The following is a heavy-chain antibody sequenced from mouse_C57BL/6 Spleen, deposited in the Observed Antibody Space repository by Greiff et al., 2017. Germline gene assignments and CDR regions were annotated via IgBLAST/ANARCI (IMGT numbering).Heavy chain of an antibody. Sequence: QVQLKQPGAELVKPGASVKLSCKASGYTFTSYWMQWVKQRPGQGLEWIGEIDPSDSYTNYNQKFKGKATVTVDTSSSTAYMQLSSLTSEDSAVYYWARDGLRQDAMDYWGQGTSVTVSS. J-gene: IGHJ4*01. CDR2: IDPSDSYT. CDR3: ARDGLRQDAMDY. D-gene: IGHD2-2*01. V-gene: IGHV1-50*01. CDR1: GYTFTSYW.